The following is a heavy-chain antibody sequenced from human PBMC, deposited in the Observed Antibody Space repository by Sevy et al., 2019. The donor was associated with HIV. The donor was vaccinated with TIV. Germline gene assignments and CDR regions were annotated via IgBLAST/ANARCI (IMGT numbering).Heavy chain of an antibody. CDR1: GGSFSGYY. D-gene: IGHD2-2*01. Sequence: SETLSLTCAVYGGSFSGYYWSWIRQPPGKVLEWIGEMNHSGSTNYNPSLKSRVTISVDTSKNQFSLKLSYVTAADTAVYYCARHCGSTSCSHAFDIWGQGTMVTVSS. J-gene: IGHJ3*02. V-gene: IGHV4-34*01. CDR2: MNHSGST. CDR3: ARHCGSTSCSHAFDI.